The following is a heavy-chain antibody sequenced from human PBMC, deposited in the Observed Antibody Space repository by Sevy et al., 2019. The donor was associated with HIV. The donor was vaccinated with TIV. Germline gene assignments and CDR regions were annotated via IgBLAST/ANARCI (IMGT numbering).Heavy chain of an antibody. V-gene: IGHV4-38-2*02. CDR3: ARVSGGNADY. Sequence: SETLSLTCSVSNSSISSGYFWAWIRQPPGKGLEWIGSIFHSGRTYYNPSLKRRVPISVDTSKNQFSLRLTSVTAADTAVYYCARVSGGNADYWGQGTLVTVSS. D-gene: IGHD2-15*01. J-gene: IGHJ4*02. CDR1: NSSISSGYF. CDR2: IFHSGRT.